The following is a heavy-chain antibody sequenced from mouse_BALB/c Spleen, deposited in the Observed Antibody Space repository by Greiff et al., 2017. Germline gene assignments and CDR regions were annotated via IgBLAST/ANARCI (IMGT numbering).Heavy chain of an antibody. D-gene: IGHD2-14*01. V-gene: IGHV14-4*02. Sequence: VQLQQSGAELVKPGASVKLSCKASGYTFTSYDINWVRQRPEQGLEWIGWIDPENGDTEYAPKFQGKATMTADTSSNTAYLQLSSLTSEDTAVYYCNGRYDVAYWGQGTLVTVSA. CDR1: GYTFTSYD. CDR2: IDPENGDT. J-gene: IGHJ3*01. CDR3: NGRYDVAY.